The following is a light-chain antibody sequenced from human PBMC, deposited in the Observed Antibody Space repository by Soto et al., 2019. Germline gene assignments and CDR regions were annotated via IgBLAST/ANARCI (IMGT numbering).Light chain of an antibody. CDR1: QGIRDA. Sequence: DIQMTQSPSSLSASVGDRVTITCRASQGIRDALGWYQQKPGKAPKRLIYAASSLQSGVTSRFSGSGSGTDFPLTISSLQPEDFATYYCLQHNSYPQTFGQGTKVEIK. CDR3: LQHNSYPQT. J-gene: IGKJ1*01. CDR2: AAS. V-gene: IGKV1-17*01.